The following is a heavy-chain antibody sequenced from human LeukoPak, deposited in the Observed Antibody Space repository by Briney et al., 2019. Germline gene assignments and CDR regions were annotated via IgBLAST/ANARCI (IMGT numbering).Heavy chain of an antibody. Sequence: ASVKVSCKASGYTFTGYYMHWVRQAPGQGLEWMGWINPNSGGTNYAQKFQGRVTMTRDTSISTAYMELSRLRSDDTAVYYCARLGKTWWWLQTGTWFDPWGQGTLVTVSS. CDR3: ARLGKTWWWLQTGTWFDP. J-gene: IGHJ5*02. D-gene: IGHD2-8*02. CDR1: GYTFTGYY. V-gene: IGHV1-2*02. CDR2: INPNSGGT.